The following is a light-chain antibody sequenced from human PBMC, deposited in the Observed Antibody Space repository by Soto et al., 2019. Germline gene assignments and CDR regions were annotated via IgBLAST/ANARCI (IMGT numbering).Light chain of an antibody. CDR2: VNNDGSH. Sequence: QSVLTQSPSASASLGASVKLTCTLSSGHSTYAIAWHQQQPEKGPRYLMKVNNDGSHNKGDGIPDRFSGSSSGAERYLTISSLQSEDEADYYCQTWGTDVVFGGGTKVTVL. CDR3: QTWGTDVV. J-gene: IGLJ2*01. CDR1: SGHSTYA. V-gene: IGLV4-69*01.